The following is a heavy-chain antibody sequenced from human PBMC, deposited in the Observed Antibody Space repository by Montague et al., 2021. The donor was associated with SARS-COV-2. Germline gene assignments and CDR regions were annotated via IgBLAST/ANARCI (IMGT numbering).Heavy chain of an antibody. D-gene: IGHD3-10*01. CDR1: GGSISSSSYY. CDR2: IFYSGST. J-gene: IGHJ4*02. V-gene: IGHV4-39*01. Sequence: ETLSLICTVSGGSISSSSYYWGWIRQPPGKGLEWIGSIFYSGSTDYNPSLKSRVTISVDTSKNQFSLKLSSVTAADTAVYYCASMVRAQVYYFDYWGQGTLVTDSS. CDR3: ASMVRAQVYYFDY.